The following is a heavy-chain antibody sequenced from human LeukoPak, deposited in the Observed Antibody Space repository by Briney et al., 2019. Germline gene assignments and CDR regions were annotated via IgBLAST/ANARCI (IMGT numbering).Heavy chain of an antibody. D-gene: IGHD3-22*01. Sequence: PGGSLRLSCAASGFTFSDYFMTWIRQAPGKGLEWVSYISFSGSPIYYADSVKGRVTISRDNAKNSLYLQMSSLRAEDTAVYHCARVEGYDSSGSLYYFGYWGQGTLVTVSS. CDR1: GFTFSDYF. CDR2: ISFSGSPI. V-gene: IGHV3-11*01. CDR3: ARVEGYDSSGSLYYFGY. J-gene: IGHJ4*02.